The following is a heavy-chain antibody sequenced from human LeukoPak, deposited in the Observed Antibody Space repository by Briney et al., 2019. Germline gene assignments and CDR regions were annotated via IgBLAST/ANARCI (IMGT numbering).Heavy chain of an antibody. CDR1: GFTFSSYG. V-gene: IGHV3-23*01. Sequence: GGTLRLSCAASGFTFSSYGMSWVRQAPGKGLEWVSAISGSGGSTYYADSVKGRFTISRDNSKNTLYLQMNSLRAEDTAVYYCAKVDYGDFYFDYWGQGTLVTVSS. CDR3: AKVDYGDFYFDY. D-gene: IGHD4-17*01. CDR2: ISGSGGST. J-gene: IGHJ4*02.